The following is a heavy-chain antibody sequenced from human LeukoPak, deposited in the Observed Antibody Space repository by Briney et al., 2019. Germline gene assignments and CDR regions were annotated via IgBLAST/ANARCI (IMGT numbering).Heavy chain of an antibody. D-gene: IGHD3-22*01. CDR1: GYSISSGYY. CDR3: ARHLPGSSGTTIDY. Sequence: PSETLSLTCTVSGYSISSGYYWGWIRQPPGKGLEWIGEINHSGSTNYNPSLKSRVTISVDTSKNQFSLKLSSVTAADTAVYYCARHLPGSSGTTIDYWGQGTLVTVSS. CDR2: INHSGST. V-gene: IGHV4-38-2*02. J-gene: IGHJ4*02.